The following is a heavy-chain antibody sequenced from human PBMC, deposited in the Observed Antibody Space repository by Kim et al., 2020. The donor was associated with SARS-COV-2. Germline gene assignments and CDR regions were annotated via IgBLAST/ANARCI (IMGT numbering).Heavy chain of an antibody. D-gene: IGHD3-16*01. J-gene: IGHJ5*02. CDR3: ARGLWTFDP. CDR2: K. Sequence: KYYGASVKGRFTIARDNAKNSLYLQMNSLRAEDTAVYYCARGLWTFDPWGQGTLVTVSS. V-gene: IGHV3-7*01.